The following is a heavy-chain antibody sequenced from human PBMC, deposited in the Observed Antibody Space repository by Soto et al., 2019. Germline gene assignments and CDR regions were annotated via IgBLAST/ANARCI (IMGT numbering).Heavy chain of an antibody. CDR3: ARQDGDGLFYFDY. CDR2: IYPVDSDT. J-gene: IGHJ4*02. D-gene: IGHD4-17*01. Sequence: GESLKISCKGSGYSFSIHWIAWARQMPGKGLEWMGVIYPVDSDTRYSPSFQGQVTISVDKSMNTAYLQWSSLQASDTGIYFCARQDGDGLFYFDYWGQGTPVTVSS. CDR1: GYSFSIHW. V-gene: IGHV5-51*01.